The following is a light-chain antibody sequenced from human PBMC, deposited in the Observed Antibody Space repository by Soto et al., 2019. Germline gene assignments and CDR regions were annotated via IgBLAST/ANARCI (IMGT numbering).Light chain of an antibody. V-gene: IGLV2-14*01. Sequence: QSALTQPPSASGSPGQSVTISCTGTSSDVGGYNYVSWYQQHPGKAPKLMIYEVSNRPSGLSNRFSGSKSGNTASLTISGLQAEDEADYYCSSYTSSSSLYVFGTGTKLTVL. CDR1: SSDVGGYNY. CDR3: SSYTSSSSLYV. J-gene: IGLJ1*01. CDR2: EVS.